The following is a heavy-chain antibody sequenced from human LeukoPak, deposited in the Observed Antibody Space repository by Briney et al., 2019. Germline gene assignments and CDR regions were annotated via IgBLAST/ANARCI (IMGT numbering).Heavy chain of an antibody. CDR1: GGSISSYY. J-gene: IGHJ4*02. D-gene: IGHD3-10*01. Sequence: SETLSLTCTVSGGSISSYYWNWIRQPPGKGLEWIGYIYYSGSTNYNPSLKSRVTISVDTSKNQFSLDLSSVTAADTAVYYCARQSDYYGSGNLDYWGQGTLVTVSS. V-gene: IGHV4-59*08. CDR3: ARQSDYYGSGNLDY. CDR2: IYYSGST.